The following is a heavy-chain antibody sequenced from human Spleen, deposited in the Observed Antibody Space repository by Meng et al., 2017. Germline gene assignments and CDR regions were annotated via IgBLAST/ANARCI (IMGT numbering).Heavy chain of an antibody. V-gene: IGHV4-61*01. CDR1: GGSVSSGSYY. D-gene: IGHD3-3*01. CDR2: IYYSGST. Sequence: QGQRAESGPGLVGPSETLPLTCTVSGGSVSSGSYYWSWIRQPPGKGLEWIGYIYYSGSTNYNPSLKSRVTISVDTSKNQFSLKLSSVTAADTAVYYCARNDFWSGYFDYWGQGTLVTVSS. CDR3: ARNDFWSGYFDY. J-gene: IGHJ4*02.